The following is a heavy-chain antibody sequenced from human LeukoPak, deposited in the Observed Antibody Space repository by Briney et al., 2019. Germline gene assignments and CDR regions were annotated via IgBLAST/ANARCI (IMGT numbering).Heavy chain of an antibody. CDR3: AKNEGHSADY. J-gene: IGHJ4*02. CDR2: IKQDGSAN. V-gene: IGHV3-7*01. CDR1: GFTFNNYW. D-gene: IGHD4-11*01. Sequence: GGSLRLSCVGSGFTFNNYWMSWVRQVPGKGLEWVASIKQDGSANSYVDSVKGRFTISRDNSEKSVFLQMSSLRAEDTAVYYCAKNEGHSADYWGRGSLVTVSS.